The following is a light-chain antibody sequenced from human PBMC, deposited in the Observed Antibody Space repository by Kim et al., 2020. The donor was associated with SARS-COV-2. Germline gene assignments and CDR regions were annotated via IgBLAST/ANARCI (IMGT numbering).Light chain of an antibody. J-gene: IGLJ2*01. CDR2: DVT. CDR1: SSDVCAYNY. CDR3: CSYTSSSTWV. V-gene: IGLV2-14*04. Sequence: GQSITISCTGTSSDVCAYNYVSWYQQYPGRAPKIIFYDVTKRPSGVSNRFSASKSGNTASLTISGLQADDEADYYCCSYTSSSTWVFGGGTQLTVL.